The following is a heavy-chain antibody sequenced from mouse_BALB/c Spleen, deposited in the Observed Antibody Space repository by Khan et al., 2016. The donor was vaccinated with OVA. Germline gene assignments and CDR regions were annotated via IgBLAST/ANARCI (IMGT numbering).Heavy chain of an antibody. Sequence: QVQLKESGPGLVAPSQSLSITCTVSGFSLSRYNIHWVRQPPGKGLEWLGMIWGGGGTDYNSTLKSRLSISKDNSKSQVFLKMNSLQTDDSAMYYCARAYYRYDGYYAMDYWGQGPSVPVSS. CDR1: GFSLSRYN. V-gene: IGHV2-6-4*01. D-gene: IGHD2-14*01. J-gene: IGHJ4*01. CDR3: ARAYYRYDGYYAMDY. CDR2: IWGGGGT.